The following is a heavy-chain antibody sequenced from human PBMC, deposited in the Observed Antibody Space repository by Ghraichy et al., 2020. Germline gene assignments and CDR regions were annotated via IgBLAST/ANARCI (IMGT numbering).Heavy chain of an antibody. J-gene: IGHJ6*02. D-gene: IGHD3-3*01. Sequence: GESLNISCAASGFTFSRYGMHWVRQAPGEGLEWVAVNSYDGSNKNYADSVKGRFTISRDNSKNTLYLQMNSLRAEDTAVYYCAKERDTSGYYSFRGDYYGMDVWGQGTMVTVSS. CDR1: GFTFSRYG. CDR2: NSYDGSNK. V-gene: IGHV3-30*18. CDR3: AKERDTSGYYSFRGDYYGMDV.